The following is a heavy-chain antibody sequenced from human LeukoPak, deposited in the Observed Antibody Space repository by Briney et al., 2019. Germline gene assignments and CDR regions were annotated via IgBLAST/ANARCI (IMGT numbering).Heavy chain of an antibody. CDR3: ARAGGSYAFDY. V-gene: IGHV3-66*01. Sequence: GGSLRLSCVASGFSVTSYAVSWVRQAPGKAPEWVSLVYSEGATHYADSVQGRFTISRDNAKNSLYLQMNSLRAEDTAVYYCARAGGSYAFDYWGQGTLVTVSS. CDR2: VYSEGAT. CDR1: GFSVTSYA. D-gene: IGHD1-26*01. J-gene: IGHJ4*02.